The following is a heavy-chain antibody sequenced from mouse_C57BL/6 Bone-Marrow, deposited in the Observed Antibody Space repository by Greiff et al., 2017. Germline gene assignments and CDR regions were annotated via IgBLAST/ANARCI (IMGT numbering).Heavy chain of an antibody. D-gene: IGHD2-5*01. Sequence: QVQLQQPGAELVKPGASVKLSCKASGYTFTSYWMHWVKQRPGQGLEWIGMIHPNSGSTNYNEKFKSKATLTVDKSSSTAYMQLSSLTSEDSAVYYCAGGVRDYYAMDYWGQGTSVTVSS. V-gene: IGHV1-64*01. CDR3: AGGVRDYYAMDY. CDR1: GYTFTSYW. J-gene: IGHJ4*01. CDR2: IHPNSGST.